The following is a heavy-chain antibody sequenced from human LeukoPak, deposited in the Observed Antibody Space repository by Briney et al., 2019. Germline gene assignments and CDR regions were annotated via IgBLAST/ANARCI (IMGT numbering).Heavy chain of an antibody. CDR3: ARVRSGEFGEYYYYYGMDV. Sequence: SETLSLTCAVSGGSSSGYYWSWVRQPPGKGLEWIGYIYYSGSTNYNPSLKSRVTISVDTSKNQFSLKLSSVTAADTAVYYCARVRSGEFGEYYYYYGMDVWGQGTTVTVSS. CDR1: GGSSSGYY. D-gene: IGHD3-10*01. CDR2: IYYSGST. V-gene: IGHV4-59*01. J-gene: IGHJ6*02.